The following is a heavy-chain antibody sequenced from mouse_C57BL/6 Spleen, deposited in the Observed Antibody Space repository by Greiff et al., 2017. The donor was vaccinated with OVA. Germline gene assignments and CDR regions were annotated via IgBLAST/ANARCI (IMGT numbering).Heavy chain of an antibody. Sequence: VQLQQSGPELVKPGASVKISCKASGYAFSSSWMNWVKQRPGKGLEWIGRIYPGDGDTNYNGKFKGKATLTADKSSSTAYMQLSSLTSEDSAVYFCARRGTNGSGYFDYWGQGTTLTVSS. CDR1: GYAFSSSW. D-gene: IGHD1-1*01. CDR2: IYPGDGDT. J-gene: IGHJ2*01. V-gene: IGHV1-82*01. CDR3: ARRGTNGSGYFDY.